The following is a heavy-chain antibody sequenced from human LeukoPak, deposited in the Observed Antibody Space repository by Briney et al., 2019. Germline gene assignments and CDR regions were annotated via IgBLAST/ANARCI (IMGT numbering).Heavy chain of an antibody. Sequence: GGSLRLSCAASGFTFSSYSMNWVRQAPGKGLEWVSSISSSSSYIYYADSVKGRFTISRDNAKNSLYLQMNSLRGEDTAVYYCARGLGTTVTTDYWGQGTLVTVSS. CDR2: ISSSSSYI. CDR3: ARGLGTTVTTDY. D-gene: IGHD4-17*01. J-gene: IGHJ4*02. CDR1: GFTFSSYS. V-gene: IGHV3-21*01.